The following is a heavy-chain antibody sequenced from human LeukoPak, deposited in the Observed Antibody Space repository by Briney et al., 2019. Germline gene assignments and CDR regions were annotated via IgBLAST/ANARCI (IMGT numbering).Heavy chain of an antibody. J-gene: IGHJ4*02. CDR1: GYSISSGFY. D-gene: IGHD3-10*01. CDR3: ARDNRPILWFGRGIDY. V-gene: IGHV4-38-2*02. CDR2: IYHSGST. Sequence: SETLSLTCTVSGYSISSGFYWGWIRQPPGKGLEWIGSIYHSGSTYYNPSLKSRVTISVDTSKNQFSLKLSSVTAADTAVYYCARDNRPILWFGRGIDYWGQGTLVTVSS.